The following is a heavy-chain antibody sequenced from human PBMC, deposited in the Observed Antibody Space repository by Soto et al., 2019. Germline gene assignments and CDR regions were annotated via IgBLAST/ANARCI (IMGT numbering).Heavy chain of an antibody. CDR2: IIPIFGTA. D-gene: IGHD6-13*01. J-gene: IGHJ6*02. Sequence: QVQLVQSGAAVKKPGSSVKVSCKASGGTFSSYAISWVRQAPGQGLEWMGGIIPIFGTANYAQKFQGRVTITADESTSTAYMELSSLRSEDTAVYYCARVERIAAAGTPDYYYYGMDVWGQGTTVTVSS. V-gene: IGHV1-69*12. CDR1: GGTFSSYA. CDR3: ARVERIAAAGTPDYYYYGMDV.